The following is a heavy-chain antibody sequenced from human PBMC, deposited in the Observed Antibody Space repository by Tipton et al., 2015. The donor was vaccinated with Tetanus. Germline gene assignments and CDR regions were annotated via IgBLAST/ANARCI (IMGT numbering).Heavy chain of an antibody. J-gene: IGHJ4*02. CDR3: ARCHARGAFGWICFGY. V-gene: IGHV4-31*03. CDR1: SGSITSGGYY. Sequence: TLSLTCTVSSGSITSGGYYWSWIRQHPGKGLEWIGDIYYSGSIYYNPSLKSRVTISVDTSKNQFSLKLNSVTAADTAVYYCARCHARGAFGWICFGYWGQGALVSVSS. CDR2: IYYSGSI. D-gene: IGHD1-26*01.